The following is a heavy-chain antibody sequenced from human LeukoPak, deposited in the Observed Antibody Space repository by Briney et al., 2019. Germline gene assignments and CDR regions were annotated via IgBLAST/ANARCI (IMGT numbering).Heavy chain of an antibody. Sequence: GRALRLSCAESGVTFRGYIMRWVCEAPGEGVEIVAVISYDGINKYYADPVKGRFTISRDNSKNTLYLQMNSLRAEDTAVYYCAKDLTGDLDYWGQGSLVTVSS. CDR2: ISYDGINK. CDR1: GVTFRGYI. V-gene: IGHV3-30*18. D-gene: IGHD7-27*01. J-gene: IGHJ4*02. CDR3: AKDLTGDLDY.